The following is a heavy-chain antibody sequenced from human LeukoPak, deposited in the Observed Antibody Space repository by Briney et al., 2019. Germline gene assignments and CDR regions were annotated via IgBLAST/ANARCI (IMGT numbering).Heavy chain of an antibody. Sequence: GGSLRLSCAASGFTFSSYAMHWVRQAPGKGLEWVAVISYDGSNKYYADSVEGRFTISRDNSKNTLYLQMNSLRAEDTAVYYCAREGQLWFYFDYWGQGTLVTVSS. V-gene: IGHV3-30*04. CDR1: GFTFSSYA. CDR3: AREGQLWFYFDY. CDR2: ISYDGSNK. D-gene: IGHD5-18*01. J-gene: IGHJ4*02.